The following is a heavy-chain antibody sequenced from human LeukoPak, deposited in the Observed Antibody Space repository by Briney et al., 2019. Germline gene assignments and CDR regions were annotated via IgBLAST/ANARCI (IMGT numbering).Heavy chain of an antibody. CDR1: GFTFSNYA. CDR2: TSSDLNVK. Sequence: GKSLRLSCTASGFTFSNYAIHWVRQAPGKGLEWVAVTSSDLNVKLYADSVKGRFTISRDNSRSTLYLQMNSLRPEDTAIYYCAREGYYGSGSPPSLYFDYWGQETLVTVSS. CDR3: AREGYYGSGSPPSLYFDY. V-gene: IGHV3-30-3*01. J-gene: IGHJ4*02. D-gene: IGHD3-10*01.